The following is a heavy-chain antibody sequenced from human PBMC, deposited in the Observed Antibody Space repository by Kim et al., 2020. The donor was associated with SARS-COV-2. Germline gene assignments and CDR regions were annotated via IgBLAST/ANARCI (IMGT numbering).Heavy chain of an antibody. D-gene: IGHD3-16*01. CDR3: ARHYRGGSFDI. CDR2: I. J-gene: IGHJ3*02. Sequence: ISYVDSVRGRFTISRDNAKNSLSLQMDSLRAEDTALYFCARHYRGGSFDIWGQGTMVTVSS. V-gene: IGHV3-7*01.